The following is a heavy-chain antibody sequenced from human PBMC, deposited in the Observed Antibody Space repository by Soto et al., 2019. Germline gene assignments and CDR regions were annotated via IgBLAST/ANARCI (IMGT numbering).Heavy chain of an antibody. CDR2: ISSSSSYI. D-gene: IGHD5-12*01. V-gene: IGHV3-21*01. J-gene: IGHJ4*02. CDR1: GFTFSSYS. CDR3: ASSRDIVATDFVY. Sequence: KPGGSLRLSCAASGFTFSSYSMNWVRQAPGKGLEWVSSISSSSSYIYYADSVKGRFTISRDNAKNSLYLQMNSLRAEDTAVYYCASSRDIVATDFVYWGQGPLVTVST.